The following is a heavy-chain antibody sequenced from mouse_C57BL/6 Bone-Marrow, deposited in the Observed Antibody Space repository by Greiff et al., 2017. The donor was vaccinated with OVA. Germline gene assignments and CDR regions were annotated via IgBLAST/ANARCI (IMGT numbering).Heavy chain of an antibody. V-gene: IGHV1-82*01. D-gene: IGHD1-2*01. CDR1: GYAFSSSW. CDR2: IYPGDGDT. J-gene: IGHJ1*03. Sequence: QVQLQQSGPELVKPGASVKISCKASGYAFSSSWMNWVKQRPGKGLEWIGRIYPGDGDTNYNGKFKGKATLTADKSSSTAYMQLSSLTSEDSAVYFCATYYGYVWGTGTKVTVSS. CDR3: ATYYGYV.